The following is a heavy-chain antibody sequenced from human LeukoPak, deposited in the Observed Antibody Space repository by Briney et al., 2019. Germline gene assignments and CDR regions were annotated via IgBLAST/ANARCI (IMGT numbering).Heavy chain of an antibody. CDR1: GFTFSSYG. J-gene: IGHJ3*02. CDR2: ISYEGSNK. CDR3: ARSDQWELQDDAFDI. D-gene: IGHD1-26*01. V-gene: IGHV3-30*03. Sequence: GGSLRLSCAASGFTFSSYGMHWVRQAPGKGLEWVAVISYEGSNKYYADSVKGRFTISRDNSKNTLYLQMNSLRAEDTAVYYCARSDQWELQDDAFDIWGQGTMVTVSS.